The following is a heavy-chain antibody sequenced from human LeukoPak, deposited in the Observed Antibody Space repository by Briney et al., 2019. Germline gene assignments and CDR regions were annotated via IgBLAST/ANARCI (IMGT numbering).Heavy chain of an antibody. CDR3: ARGRSSGWYLFDY. CDR2: ISYDGSNK. J-gene: IGHJ4*02. D-gene: IGHD6-19*01. Sequence: GGSLRPSCAASGFTFSSYAMHWVRQAPGKGLEWVAVISYDGSNKYYADSVKGRFTISRDNSKNTLYLQMNSLRAEDTAVYYCARGRSSGWYLFDYWGQGTLVTVCS. CDR1: GFTFSSYA. V-gene: IGHV3-30-3*01.